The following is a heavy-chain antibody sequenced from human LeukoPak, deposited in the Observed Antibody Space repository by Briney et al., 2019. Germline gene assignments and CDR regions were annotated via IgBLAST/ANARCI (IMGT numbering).Heavy chain of an antibody. CDR1: GGTFSSYA. CDR2: IIPIFGTA. V-gene: IGHV1-69*05. Sequence: SVKVSCKASGGTFSSYAISWVRQAPGQGLEWMGRIIPIFGTANYAQKFEGRVTITTDESTSTAYMELSSLRSEDTAVYYCASRSGFTSVFPFDYWGQGTLVTVSS. CDR3: ASRSGFTSVFPFDY. D-gene: IGHD3-10*01. J-gene: IGHJ4*02.